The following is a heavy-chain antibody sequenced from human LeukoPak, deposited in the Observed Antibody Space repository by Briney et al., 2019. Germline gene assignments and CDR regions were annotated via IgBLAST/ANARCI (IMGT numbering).Heavy chain of an antibody. CDR3: ARLDCSGGSCYSLYADY. J-gene: IGHJ4*02. CDR2: IYHSGST. V-gene: IGHV4-4*02. CDR1: GGSISSSNW. Sequence: SETLSLTCAVSGGSISSSNWWSWVRQPPGKGLEWIGEIYHSGSTNYNPSLKSRVTISADKSKNQFSLKLSSVTAADTAVYYCARLDCSGGSCYSLYADYWGQGTLVTVSS. D-gene: IGHD2-15*01.